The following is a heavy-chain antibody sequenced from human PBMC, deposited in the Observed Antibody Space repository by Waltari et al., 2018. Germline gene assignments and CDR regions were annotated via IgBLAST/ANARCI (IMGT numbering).Heavy chain of an antibody. CDR1: GSTFTTYA. CDR3: ARVRMVRGAIDY. J-gene: IGHJ4*02. V-gene: IGHV1-3*01. Sequence: QVQLVQSGAEVKKPGASVKVSCKTSGSTFTTYAMHWVRQAPGQRLEWMGWINAGNGNTKYSQKFQGRITITRDTSASTAYMELSSLRSEDTAVYYCARVRMVRGAIDYWGQGTLVTVSS. D-gene: IGHD3-10*01. CDR2: INAGNGNT.